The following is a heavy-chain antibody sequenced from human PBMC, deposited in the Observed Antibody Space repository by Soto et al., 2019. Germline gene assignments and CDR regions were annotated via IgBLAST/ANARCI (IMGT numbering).Heavy chain of an antibody. D-gene: IGHD2-2*01. CDR1: GYTFTSYY. CDR3: ARDPPRCSSTSCYGNFDY. Sequence: VKVSCKASGYTFTSYYMHWVRQAPGQGLEWMGIINPSGGSTSYAQKLQGRVTTTRDTSTSTVYMELRSLRSEDTAVYYCARDPPRCSSTSCYGNFDYWGQGTLVTVSS. J-gene: IGHJ4*02. CDR2: INPSGGST. V-gene: IGHV1-46*01.